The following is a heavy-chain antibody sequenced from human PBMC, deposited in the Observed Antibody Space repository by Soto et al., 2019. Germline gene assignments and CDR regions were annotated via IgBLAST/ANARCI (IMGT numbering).Heavy chain of an antibody. D-gene: IGHD4-17*01. J-gene: IGHJ6*02. Sequence: GGSLRLSCAASGFTFSSYAMSWVRQAPGKGLEWVSAISGSGGNTFYADSVKGRFTISRDNSKNTLYLQLNSLRAEDTAIYYCAKGTVTTSYYYYVMDVWGQGTTVTVSS. CDR3: AKGTVTTSYYYYVMDV. CDR2: ISGSGGNT. CDR1: GFTFSSYA. V-gene: IGHV3-23*01.